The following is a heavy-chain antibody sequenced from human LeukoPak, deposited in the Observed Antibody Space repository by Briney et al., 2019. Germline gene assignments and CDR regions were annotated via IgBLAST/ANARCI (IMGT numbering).Heavy chain of an antibody. D-gene: IGHD2-15*01. CDR2: IYYSGST. CDR3: ARDGGEVWNYYGMDV. V-gene: IGHV4-59*01. CDR1: GGSISSYY. J-gene: IGHJ6*02. Sequence: SETLSLTCTVSGGSISSYYWSWIRQPPGKGLEWIGYIYYSGSTNYNPSLKSRVTISVDTSKNQFSLNLSSVTAADTAVYYCARDGGEVWNYYGMDVWGQGTTVTVSS.